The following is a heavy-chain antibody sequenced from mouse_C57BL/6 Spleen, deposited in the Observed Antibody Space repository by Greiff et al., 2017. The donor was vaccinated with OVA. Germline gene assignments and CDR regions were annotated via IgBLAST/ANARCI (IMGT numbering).Heavy chain of an antibody. CDR1: GYTFTSYW. V-gene: IGHV1-7*01. D-gene: IGHD3-2*02. Sequence: VQLQQPGAELVMPGASVKLSCKASGYTFTSYWMHWVKQRPGQGLEWIGYINPSSGYTKYNQKFKDKATLTADKSSSTAYMQLSSLTYEDSAVYYCARDSSGYAWFAYWGQGTLVTVSA. CDR2: INPSSGYT. J-gene: IGHJ3*01. CDR3: ARDSSGYAWFAY.